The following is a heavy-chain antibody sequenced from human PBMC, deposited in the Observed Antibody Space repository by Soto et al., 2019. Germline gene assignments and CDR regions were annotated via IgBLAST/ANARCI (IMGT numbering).Heavy chain of an antibody. CDR2: INAGNGNT. CDR3: ASSVVVVAAPTYYYYYGMDV. Sequence: QVQLVQSGAEEKKPGASVKVSCKASGYTFTSYAMHWVRQAPGQRLEWMGWINAGNGNTKYSQKFQGRVTITRDTSXXTXYXXRSSLRSEDTAVYYCASSVVVVAAPTYYYYYGMDVWGQGTTVTVSS. D-gene: IGHD2-15*01. J-gene: IGHJ6*02. CDR1: GYTFTSYA. V-gene: IGHV1-3*05.